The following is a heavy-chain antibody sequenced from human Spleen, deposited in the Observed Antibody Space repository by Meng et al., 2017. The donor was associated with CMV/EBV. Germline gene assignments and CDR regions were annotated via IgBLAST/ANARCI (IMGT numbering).Heavy chain of an antibody. Sequence: SRYPFPSFSLNLVRLAPGHGLEWMGWISGYNVDTRYAEKFQGRLTVTTDTSTSTAYMELRGLTSDDTAMYYCTRAPEQLLPESPFDYWGLGTLVTVSS. CDR1: RYPFPSFS. CDR3: TRAPEQLLPESPFDY. CDR2: ISGYNVDT. D-gene: IGHD1-26*01. V-gene: IGHV1-18*01. J-gene: IGHJ4*02.